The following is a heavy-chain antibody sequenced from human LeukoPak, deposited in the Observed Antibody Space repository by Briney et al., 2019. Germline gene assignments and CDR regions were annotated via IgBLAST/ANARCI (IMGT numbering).Heavy chain of an antibody. J-gene: IGHJ5*02. CDR3: GRVLSVKGITAAGTPLDP. D-gene: IGHD6-13*01. Sequence: PSETLSLTCAVYGGSFSGYYWSWIRQPPGKGLEWIGYIYYSGSTNYNPSLKSRVTISVDTSKNQFSLKLSSVTAADTAVYYCGRVLSVKGITAAGTPLDPWGQGTLVTVSS. CDR2: IYYSGST. V-gene: IGHV4-59*01. CDR1: GGSFSGYY.